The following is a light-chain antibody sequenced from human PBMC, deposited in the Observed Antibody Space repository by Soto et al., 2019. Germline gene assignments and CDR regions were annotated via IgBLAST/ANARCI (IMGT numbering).Light chain of an antibody. CDR2: ENN. Sequence: QSVLTQPPSVSAAPGQKVTISCSGSSSNIGNNYASWYQQLPGTAPKLLIYENNNRPSGIPARFSGSKSGTSATLGITGLQTGDEADYYCGTWDSSLSVWVFGGGTTVTVL. CDR3: GTWDSSLSVWV. V-gene: IGLV1-51*02. CDR1: SSNIGNNY. J-gene: IGLJ3*02.